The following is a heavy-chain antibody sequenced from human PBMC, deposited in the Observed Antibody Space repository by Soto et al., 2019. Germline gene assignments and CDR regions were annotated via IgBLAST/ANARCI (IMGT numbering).Heavy chain of an antibody. D-gene: IGHD6-19*01. V-gene: IGHV1-69*08. J-gene: IGHJ4*02. CDR1: GGTFSSYT. Sequence: QVQLVQSGAEVKKPGSSVKVSCKASGGTFSSYTISWERQAPGQGLEWMGRIIPILGIANYAQKFQGRVTLTADKSTSPAYMEPSSLRSEHTAVYYGAKDHAQSSGWYGYWGQGTLVTVPS. CDR2: IIPILGIA. CDR3: AKDHAQSSGWYGY.